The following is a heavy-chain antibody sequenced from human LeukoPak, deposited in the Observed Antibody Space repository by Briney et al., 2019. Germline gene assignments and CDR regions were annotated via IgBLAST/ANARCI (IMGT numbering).Heavy chain of an antibody. CDR2: ISSSSSYI. CDR1: GFTFSSYS. CDR3: ASLVGYDRRTLRAYYFDY. V-gene: IGHV3-21*04. Sequence: GGSLRLSCAASGFTFSSYSMNWVRQAPGKGLEWVSSISSSSSYIYYADSVKGRFTISRDNAKNSLYLQMNSLRAEDTAVYYCASLVGYDRRTLRAYYFDYWGQGTLVTVSS. D-gene: IGHD5-12*01. J-gene: IGHJ4*02.